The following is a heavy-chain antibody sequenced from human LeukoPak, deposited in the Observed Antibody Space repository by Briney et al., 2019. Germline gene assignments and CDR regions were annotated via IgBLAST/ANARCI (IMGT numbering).Heavy chain of an antibody. CDR1: GGSFSGYY. V-gene: IGHV4-34*01. CDR3: ARFTVARGPFDY. Sequence: PSETMSLTCAVSGGSFSGYYWSWIRHPPGKGLEWIGEINHSGSTNYNPSLKSRVTISVDTSKTQFSLKLSSVTAADTAVYYCARFTVARGPFDYWGQGTLVTVSS. D-gene: IGHD2-21*01. J-gene: IGHJ4*02. CDR2: INHSGST.